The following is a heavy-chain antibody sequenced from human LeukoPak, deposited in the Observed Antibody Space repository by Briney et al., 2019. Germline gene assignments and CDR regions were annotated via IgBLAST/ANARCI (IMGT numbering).Heavy chain of an antibody. J-gene: IGHJ6*02. D-gene: IGHD2-2*01. CDR1: GFTFSSYA. CDR2: ISDST. V-gene: IGHV3-23*01. CDR3: ARYCITTSCQDDNSYYGMDV. Sequence: GGSLRLSCAASGFTFSSYAMSWVGQAPGKGLEWVSAISDSTYYADSVKGRFTISRDNSKNTLYLLMNSLRAEDTAVYFCARYCITTSCQDDNSYYGMDVWGQGPTVTVSS.